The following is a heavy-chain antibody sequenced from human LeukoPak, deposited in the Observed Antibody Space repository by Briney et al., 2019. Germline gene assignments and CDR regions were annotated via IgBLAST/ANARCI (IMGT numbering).Heavy chain of an antibody. D-gene: IGHD4-23*01. J-gene: IGHJ4*02. Sequence: PGGSLRLSCAASGFTFSGSAVSWVRPAPGEGLEWVSSISGNGAATFYADPVKGRFTISRDNSKNTLYLQMNSLKAEDTALYYCATFSPYGGNSYWGQGTLVTVSS. V-gene: IGHV3-23*01. CDR1: GFTFSGSA. CDR3: ATFSPYGGNSY. CDR2: ISGNGAAT.